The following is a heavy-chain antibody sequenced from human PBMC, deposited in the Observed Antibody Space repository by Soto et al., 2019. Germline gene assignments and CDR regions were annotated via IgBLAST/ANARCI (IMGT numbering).Heavy chain of an antibody. D-gene: IGHD3-10*01. J-gene: IGHJ5*02. V-gene: IGHV5-10-1*01. CDR2: IDPDDSNS. Sequence: GASLKTSCTGSCTSFTSYWSAWVREVPRKGLEYMGRIDPDDSNSNYSPYLEGDVTLSVDKSVNTASLQWSSLKDSDTAMYYCARLYETSSYYFLAWFDPWGQGTLVTVSS. CDR1: CTSFTSYW. CDR3: ARLYETSSYYFLAWFDP.